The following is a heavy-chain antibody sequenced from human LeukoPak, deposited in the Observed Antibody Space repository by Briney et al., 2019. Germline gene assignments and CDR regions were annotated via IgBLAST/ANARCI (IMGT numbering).Heavy chain of an antibody. V-gene: IGHV3-23*01. CDR3: AKNFASAWNYYMEV. D-gene: IGHD6-19*01. J-gene: IGHJ6*03. CDR1: GFTFSNYA. CDR2: IRASGDTT. Sequence: GGSLRLSCTASGFTFSNYAMSWVRQTPGKGLQWVSDIRASGDTTHYADSVKGRFTISRDNSKNTLYLQMNSLRAEDTAVYYCAKNFASAWNYYMEVWGKGTTVTVSS.